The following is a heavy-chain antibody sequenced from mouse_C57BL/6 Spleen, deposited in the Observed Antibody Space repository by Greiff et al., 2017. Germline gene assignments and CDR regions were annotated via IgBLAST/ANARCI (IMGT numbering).Heavy chain of an antibody. Sequence: VQLQQSGAELVRPGASVKLSCTASGFNIKDDYMHWVKQRPEQGLEWIGWIDPENGDTESASKFQGKATITADTSSNTAYLQLSSLTSEDTAVYYCTRYSNYAFDYWGQGATLTVSS. CDR1: GFNIKDDY. D-gene: IGHD2-5*01. V-gene: IGHV14-4*01. CDR2: IDPENGDT. CDR3: TRYSNYAFDY. J-gene: IGHJ2*01.